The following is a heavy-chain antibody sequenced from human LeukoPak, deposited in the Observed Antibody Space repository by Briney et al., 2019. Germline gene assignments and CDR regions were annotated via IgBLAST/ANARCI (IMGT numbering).Heavy chain of an antibody. V-gene: IGHV3-21*01. CDR2: ISSSSYI. D-gene: IGHD3-22*01. CDR3: AREKYYYDSSGYYHIYGMDV. J-gene: IGHJ6*02. CDR1: GFTFSSYS. Sequence: GGSLRLSCAASGFTFSSYSMNWVRQAPGKGLEWVSSISSSSYIYYADSVKGRFTISRDNAKNSLYLEMNSPRAEDTAVYYCAREKYYYDSSGYYHIYGMDVWGQGTTVTVSS.